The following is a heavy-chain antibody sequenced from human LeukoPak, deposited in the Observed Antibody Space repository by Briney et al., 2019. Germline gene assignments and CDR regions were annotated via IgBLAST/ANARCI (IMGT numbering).Heavy chain of an antibody. J-gene: IGHJ5*02. CDR2: INHSGST. V-gene: IGHV4-34*01. D-gene: IGHD2-21*01. CDR1: GGSFSGYY. Sequence: PSETLSLTCAVYGGSFSGYYWSWIRQPPGKGLEWIGEINHSGSTNYNPSLKSRVTISVDTSKNQFSLKLSSVTAADTAVYYCVRVSLFSFDPWGQGTLVTVSS. CDR3: VRVSLFSFDP.